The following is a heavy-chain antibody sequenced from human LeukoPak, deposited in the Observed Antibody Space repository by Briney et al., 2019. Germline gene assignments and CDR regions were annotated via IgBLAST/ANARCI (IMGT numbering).Heavy chain of an antibody. V-gene: IGHV4-4*07. Sequence: SETLSLTCTVSGGSISSYYWSWIRQPAGKGLEWIGRIYTSGSTNYNPSLKSRVTISVDTSKNQFSLKLSSVTAADTAVYYCARRPVHVRVATITYYYYMDVWGKGTTVTISS. D-gene: IGHD5-12*01. J-gene: IGHJ6*03. CDR3: ARRPVHVRVATITYYYYMDV. CDR2: IYTSGST. CDR1: GGSISSYY.